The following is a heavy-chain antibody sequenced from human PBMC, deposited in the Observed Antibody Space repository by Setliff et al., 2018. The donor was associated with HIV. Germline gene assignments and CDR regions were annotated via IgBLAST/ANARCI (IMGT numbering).Heavy chain of an antibody. CDR2: IYHSGST. D-gene: IGHD3-22*01. CDR1: GYSISSGYY. J-gene: IGHJ4*02. V-gene: IGHV4-38-2*02. CDR3: ARSYYYDSSGYYLY. Sequence: LSLTCTVSGYSISSGYYWGWIRQPPGKGLEWIGSIYHSGSTYYNPSLKSRVTISVDTSKNQFSLKLSSVTAADTAVYYCARSYYYDSSGYYLYWGQGTLVTVSS.